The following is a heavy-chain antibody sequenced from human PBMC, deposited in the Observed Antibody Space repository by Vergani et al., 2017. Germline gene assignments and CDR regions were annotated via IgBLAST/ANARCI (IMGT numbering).Heavy chain of an antibody. Sequence: QVQLQESGPGLVKPSETLSLTCTVSGGSVSSGSYYWSWIRQPAGKGLEWLGYIYYSGSTNYNPSLKSRVTISVDTSKNQFSLKLSSVTAADTAVYYCARTYHYYDSSGATNWFDPWGQGTLVTVSS. V-gene: IGHV4-61*10. CDR3: ARTYHYYDSSGATNWFDP. J-gene: IGHJ5*02. CDR2: IYYSGST. CDR1: GGSVSSGSYY. D-gene: IGHD3-22*01.